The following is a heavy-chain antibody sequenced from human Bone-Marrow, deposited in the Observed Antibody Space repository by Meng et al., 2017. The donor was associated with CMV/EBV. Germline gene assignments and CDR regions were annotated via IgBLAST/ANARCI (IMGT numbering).Heavy chain of an antibody. J-gene: IGHJ4*02. CDR1: GFTFSGYA. D-gene: IGHD1-20*01. CDR3: ARRVAIIGTTPFDY. CDR2: IYSGGST. Sequence: GGSLRLSCAASGFTFSGYAMTWVRQAPGKGLEWVSVIYSGGSTYYADSVKGRFTISRDNAKNSLYLQMNSLRAEDTGVYYCARRVAIIGTTPFDYWGQGTLVTVSS. V-gene: IGHV3-66*04.